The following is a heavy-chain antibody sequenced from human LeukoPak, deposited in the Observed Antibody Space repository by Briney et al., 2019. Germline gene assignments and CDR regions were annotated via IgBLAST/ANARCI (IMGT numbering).Heavy chain of an antibody. J-gene: IGHJ6*02. CDR3: ARGRRGYSGYDRTLVYYGMDV. V-gene: IGHV3-21*01. Sequence: GGSLRLSCAASGFTFSSCSMNWVRQAPGKGLEWVSSISSSSSYIYYADSVKGRFTISRDNAKNSLYLQMNSLRAEDTAVYYCARGRRGYSGYDRTLVYYGMDVWGQGTTVTVSS. D-gene: IGHD5-12*01. CDR1: GFTFSSCS. CDR2: ISSSSSYI.